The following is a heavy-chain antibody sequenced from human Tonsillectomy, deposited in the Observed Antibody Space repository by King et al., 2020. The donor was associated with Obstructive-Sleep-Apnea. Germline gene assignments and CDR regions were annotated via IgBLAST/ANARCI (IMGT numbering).Heavy chain of an antibody. Sequence: VQLVESGGGVVQPGGSLRLSCAASGFTFSSYGMHWVRQAPGKGLEWVAFIRYDGSNKYYADSVKGRFTISRDNSKNTLYLQMNSLRAEDTAVYYCAKAAVKGHSSSSTGGYWGQGTLVTVSS. CDR1: GFTFSSYG. V-gene: IGHV3-30*02. CDR3: AKAAVKGHSSSSTGGY. J-gene: IGHJ4*02. D-gene: IGHD6-13*01. CDR2: IRYDGSNK.